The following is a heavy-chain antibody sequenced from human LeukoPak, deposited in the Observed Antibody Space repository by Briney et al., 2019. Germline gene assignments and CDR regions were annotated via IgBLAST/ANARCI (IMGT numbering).Heavy chain of an antibody. CDR1: GFTFRSYS. V-gene: IGHV3-21*01. Sequence: PGGSLRLSCAASGFTFRSYSMNWVRQAPGRGLEWVSSISSTSIYKYYADSVKGRFAISRDNAKDSLFLQMNSLRAEDTAIYYCARDPRIYCTNGICRDDYFDNWGQGTLITVSS. D-gene: IGHD2-8*01. J-gene: IGHJ4*02. CDR3: ARDPRIYCTNGICRDDYFDN. CDR2: ISSTSIYK.